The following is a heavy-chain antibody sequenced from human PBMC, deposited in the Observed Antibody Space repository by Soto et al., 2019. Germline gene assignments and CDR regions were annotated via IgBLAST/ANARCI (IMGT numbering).Heavy chain of an antibody. J-gene: IGHJ4*02. D-gene: IGHD3-3*01. CDR2: ISSDESNE. V-gene: IGHV3-30-3*01. Sequence: QVQLVESGGGVVQPGRSLRLSCAASGFTFSRYAMHWVRQAPGKGLQWVALISSDESNEYYIDSVKGRFTISRDNSKNTLYLQMNGLRVDDTAVYYCARYVEWLFSSTDYWGQGILVTVSS. CDR3: ARYVEWLFSSTDY. CDR1: GFTFSRYA.